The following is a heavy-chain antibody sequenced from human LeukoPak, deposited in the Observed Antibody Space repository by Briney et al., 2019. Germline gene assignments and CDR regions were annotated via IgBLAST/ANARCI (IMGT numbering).Heavy chain of an antibody. CDR3: AKDMIVIVPAALGY. V-gene: IGHV3-30*02. J-gene: IGHJ4*02. CDR1: GFTFSSYG. D-gene: IGHD2-2*01. Sequence: GGSLRLSRAASGFTFSSYGMHWVRQAPGKGLEWVALIRYDGSNKYYADSVKGRFTVSRDNSKNTLDLQMNSLRAEDTALYYCAKDMIVIVPAALGYWGQGTLVTVSS. CDR2: IRYDGSNK.